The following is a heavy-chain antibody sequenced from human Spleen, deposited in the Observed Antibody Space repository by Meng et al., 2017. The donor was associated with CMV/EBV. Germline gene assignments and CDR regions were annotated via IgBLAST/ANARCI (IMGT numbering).Heavy chain of an antibody. V-gene: IGHV4-59*01. CDR3: ARGRGYCSDTGCFWADY. Sequence: SETLSLTCTVSGGSIRSYYWSWIRQPPGKGLECIGYISNSGSTNYNPSLKSRVMISLDSSKNQFSLIVTSVTAADTAVYYCARGRGYCSDTGCFWADYWGQGNLVTVSS. CDR1: GGSIRSYY. CDR2: ISNSGST. D-gene: IGHD2-2*01. J-gene: IGHJ4*01.